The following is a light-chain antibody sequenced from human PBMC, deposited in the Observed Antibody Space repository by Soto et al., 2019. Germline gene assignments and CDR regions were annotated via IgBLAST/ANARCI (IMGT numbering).Light chain of an antibody. Sequence: DIQLTQSPSFLSASVGDRVTITYRASQGISSYLAWYQQKPGKAPKLLIYAASTLQSGVPSRFSGSGSGTEFTLTISNLQPEDFATYYCQQLNSYPRVTFGGGTKVEIK. J-gene: IGKJ4*01. CDR3: QQLNSYPRVT. V-gene: IGKV1-9*01. CDR1: QGISSY. CDR2: AAS.